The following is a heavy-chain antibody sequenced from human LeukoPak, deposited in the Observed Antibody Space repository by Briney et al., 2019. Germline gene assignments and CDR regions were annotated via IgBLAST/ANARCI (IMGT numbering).Heavy chain of an antibody. CDR3: AKDSDPYGMDV. J-gene: IGHJ6*02. V-gene: IGHV3-23*01. CDR1: GCTFSSYA. Sequence: GGSLRLSCAASGCTFSSYAMSWVRQAPGKGVEGVSAISGSGGSTYYADSVKGRFTISRDNSKNTLYLQMNSLRAEDTAVYYCAKDSDPYGMDVWGQGTTVTVSS. CDR2: ISGSGGST.